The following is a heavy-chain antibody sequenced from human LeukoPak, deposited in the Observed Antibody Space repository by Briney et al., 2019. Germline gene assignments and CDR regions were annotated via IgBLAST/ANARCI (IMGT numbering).Heavy chain of an antibody. D-gene: IGHD6-19*01. CDR1: GFTFRNYW. J-gene: IGHJ4*02. CDR3: VRNLAVAGTCFDS. V-gene: IGHV3-7*03. CDR2: IKQDGSDR. Sequence: GGPLRLSCAASGFTFRNYWMSWVRQVPGTGLEWVANIKQDGSDRNYVTSVRGRFTISRDNAESSLYLQMSSLRAEDTAVYYCVRNLAVAGTCFDSWGQGTLVTVSS.